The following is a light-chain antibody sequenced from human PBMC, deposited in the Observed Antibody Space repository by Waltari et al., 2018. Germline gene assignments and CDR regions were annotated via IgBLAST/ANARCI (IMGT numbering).Light chain of an antibody. CDR3: QQSYSTPYT. CDR2: AAS. J-gene: IGKJ2*01. Sequence: DIQMTQSPSSLSASVGDRVTITCRASQVISTYLNWYQQKPGKAPKLLIDAASSLQSGVPSRFSGSGSGTDYTLTISSLQPEDFATYYCQQSYSTPYTLGQGTKLDIK. V-gene: IGKV1-39*01. CDR1: QVISTY.